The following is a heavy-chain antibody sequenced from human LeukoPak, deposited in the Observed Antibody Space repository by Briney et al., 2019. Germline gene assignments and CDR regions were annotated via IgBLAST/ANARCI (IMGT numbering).Heavy chain of an antibody. CDR1: GFTFSSYG. CDR3: AKDSSTTTYYYGSGSLDY. J-gene: IGHJ4*02. V-gene: IGHV3-30*18. CDR2: ISYDGSNK. Sequence: PGESLRLSCAASGFTFSSYGMHWVRQAPGKGLEWVAVISYDGSNKYYADSVKGRFTISRDNSKNTLYLQMNSLRAEDTAVYYCAKDSSTTTYYYGSGSLDYWGQGTLVTVSS. D-gene: IGHD3-10*01.